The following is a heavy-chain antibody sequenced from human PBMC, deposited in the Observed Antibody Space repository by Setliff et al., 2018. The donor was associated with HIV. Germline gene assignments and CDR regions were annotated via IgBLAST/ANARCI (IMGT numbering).Heavy chain of an antibody. CDR1: GYTFTGYY. CDR2: INPNSGGT. V-gene: IGHV1-2*02. Sequence: ASVKVSCKASGYTFTGYYMHWVRQAPGQGLEWMGWINPNSGGTNYAQKFQGRVTMTRDTSISTAYMELSRLRSDDTAVYYCAGVPGRYDSSGYALDIWGQGAMVTVSS. CDR3: AGVPGRYDSSGYALDI. D-gene: IGHD3-22*01. J-gene: IGHJ3*02.